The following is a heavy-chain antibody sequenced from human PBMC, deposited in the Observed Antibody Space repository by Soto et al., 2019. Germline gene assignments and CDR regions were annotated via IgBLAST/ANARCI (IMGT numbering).Heavy chain of an antibody. V-gene: IGHV4-39*01. Sequence: SETLSLTCTVSGGSISSSSYYWGWIRQPPGKGLEWIGSIYYSGSTYYNPSLKSRVTISVDTSKNQFSLKLSSVTAADTVVYYCASQSGYSYGAVYTFDYWGQGTLVTVSS. CDR3: ASQSGYSYGAVYTFDY. CDR2: IYYSGST. D-gene: IGHD5-18*01. J-gene: IGHJ4*02. CDR1: GGSISSSSYY.